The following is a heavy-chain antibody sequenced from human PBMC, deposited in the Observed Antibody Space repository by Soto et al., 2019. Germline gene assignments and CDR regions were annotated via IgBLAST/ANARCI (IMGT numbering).Heavy chain of an antibody. V-gene: IGHV4-30-2*01. CDR2: IYQIGVT. J-gene: IGHJ5*02. D-gene: IGHD6-19*01. CDR1: GDSYSISTYS. CDR3: AGMPNTSGLRFDP. Sequence: SETLSLTCNMSGDSYSISTYSWSWIRHPPGKALQWIGFIYQIGVTSYNPSLASRVSISLYRSNNQCSLKLKSVTAADTAVYFCAGMPNTSGLRFDPWGEGTMVTV.